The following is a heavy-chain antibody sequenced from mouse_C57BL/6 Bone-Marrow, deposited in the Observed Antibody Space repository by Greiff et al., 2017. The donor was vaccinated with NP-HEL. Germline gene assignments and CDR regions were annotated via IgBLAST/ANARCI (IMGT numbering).Heavy chain of an antibody. J-gene: IGHJ4*01. CDR2: ISSGGDYI. CDR1: GFTFSSYA. V-gene: IGHV5-9-1*02. D-gene: IGHD2-4*01. Sequence: MLVESGEGLVKPGGSLKLSCAASGFTFSSYAMSWVRQTPEKRLEWVAYISSGGDYIYYADTVKGRFTISRDNARNTLYLQMSSLKSEDTAMYYCTRDPLYYDYGYAMDYWGQGTSVTVSS. CDR3: TRDPLYYDYGYAMDY.